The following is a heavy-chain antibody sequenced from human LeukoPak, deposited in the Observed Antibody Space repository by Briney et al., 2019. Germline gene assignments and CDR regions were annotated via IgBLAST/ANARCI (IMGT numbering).Heavy chain of an antibody. CDR2: ISYDGSNK. Sequence: PGGSLGLSCAASGFTFSSYAMHWVRQAPGKGLEWVAVISYDGSNKYYADSVKGRFTISRDNSKNTLYLQMNSLRAEDTAVYYCARDPKMARLSFYFDYWGQETLVAVSS. V-gene: IGHV3-30*04. D-gene: IGHD5-24*01. CDR1: GFTFSSYA. CDR3: ARDPKMARLSFYFDY. J-gene: IGHJ4*02.